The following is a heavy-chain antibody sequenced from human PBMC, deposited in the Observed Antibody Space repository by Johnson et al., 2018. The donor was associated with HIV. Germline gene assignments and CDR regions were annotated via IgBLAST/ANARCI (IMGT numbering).Heavy chain of an antibody. D-gene: IGHD2-21*02. CDR2: ISSSGSTI. CDR3: ASTCGGDCSRGDAFDI. V-gene: IGHV3-11*04. CDR1: GFTFSDYY. Sequence: QMLLVESGGGLVKPGGSLRLSCAASGFTFSDYYMSWIRQAPGKGLEWVSYISSSGSTIYYADSVKGRFTISRDNAKNSLYLQMNSLRAEETAVYYCASTCGGDCSRGDAFDIWGQGTMVTVSS. J-gene: IGHJ3*02.